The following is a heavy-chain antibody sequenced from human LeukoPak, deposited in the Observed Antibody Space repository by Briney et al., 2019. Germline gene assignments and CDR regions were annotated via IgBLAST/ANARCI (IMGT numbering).Heavy chain of an antibody. CDR1: GGSLSGYY. CDR3: ARRTSYCSGGSCYFDY. D-gene: IGHD2-15*01. J-gene: IGHJ4*02. V-gene: IGHV4-34*01. Sequence: PSETLSLTCAVYGGSLSGYYWSWIRQPPGKGLEWIGEINHSGSTNYNPSLKSRVTISVDTSKNQFSLKLSSVTAADTAVYYCARRTSYCSGGSCYFDYWGQGTLVTVSS. CDR2: INHSGST.